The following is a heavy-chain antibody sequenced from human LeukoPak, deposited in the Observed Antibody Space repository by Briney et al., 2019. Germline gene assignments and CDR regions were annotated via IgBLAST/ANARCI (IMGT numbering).Heavy chain of an antibody. CDR3: AKDRTGYYPSSSFDY. Sequence: GGSLRLSCAASGFTFSSYAMHWVRQAPGKGLEWVSGISWNSGSLGYADSVKGRFTISRDNAKNSLYLQMHSLRPEDTAVYYCAKDRTGYYPSSSFDYWGQGTLVTVSS. J-gene: IGHJ4*02. D-gene: IGHD3-22*01. CDR1: GFTFSSYA. CDR2: ISWNSGSL. V-gene: IGHV3-9*01.